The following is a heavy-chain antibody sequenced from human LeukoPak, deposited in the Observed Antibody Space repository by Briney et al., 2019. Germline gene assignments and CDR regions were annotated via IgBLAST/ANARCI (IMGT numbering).Heavy chain of an antibody. D-gene: IGHD4-17*01. CDR2: ISWNSGSI. CDR3: AKDILHLGGDAAWAFDY. Sequence: PGRSLRLSCAASGFTFDDYAMHWVRQAPGKGLEWVSGISWNSGSIGYADSVKGRFTISRDNSKNSLYLQMNSLRAEDTALYYCAKDILHLGGDAAWAFDYWGQGTLVTVSS. V-gene: IGHV3-9*01. J-gene: IGHJ4*02. CDR1: GFTFDDYA.